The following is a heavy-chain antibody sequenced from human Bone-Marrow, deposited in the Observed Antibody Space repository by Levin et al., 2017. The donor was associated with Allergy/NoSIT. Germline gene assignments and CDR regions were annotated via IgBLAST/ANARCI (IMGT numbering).Heavy chain of an antibody. V-gene: IGHV4-4*08. CDR2: IQTIGST. CDR1: GDSIHDSY. J-gene: IGHJ5*02. D-gene: IGHD2-15*01. CDR3: ARLTECFGGACYSYGWLDP. Sequence: SQTLSLPCTVSGDSIHDSYWTWIRQSPGQGLEWIGHIQTIGSTSYNPSLESRVAISIDTSKKQVSLRLNSVTAADTAVYYCARLTECFGGACYSYGWLDPWGQGILVTVSS.